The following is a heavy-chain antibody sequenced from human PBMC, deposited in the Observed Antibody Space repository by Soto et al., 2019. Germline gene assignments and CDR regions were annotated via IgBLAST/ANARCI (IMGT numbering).Heavy chain of an antibody. CDR3: ATLDTAEIQTAAY. J-gene: IGHJ4*02. V-gene: IGHV3-7*01. CDR2: INRGASGT. Sequence: EVQLVESGGDLVQPGGSLRLSCAGSGFIFSAYWMSWVRHAPGKGLEWVAMINRGASGTHYVGSVKGRFTISRDNAKNSLYLQMNSLRVEDTAVYYCATLDTAEIQTAAYWGQGTLVTVSS. CDR1: GFIFSAYW. D-gene: IGHD2-15*01.